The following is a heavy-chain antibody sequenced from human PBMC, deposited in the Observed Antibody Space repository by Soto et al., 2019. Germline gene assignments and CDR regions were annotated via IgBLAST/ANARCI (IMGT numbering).Heavy chain of an antibody. CDR2: ISSSSSTI. CDR3: ARGFWIAAAGFGMDV. Sequence: PGGSLRLSCAASGFTFSSYSMNWVRQAPGKGLEWVSYISSSSSTIYYADSVKGRFTISRDNAKNSLYLQMNSLRDEDTAVYYCARGFWIAAAGFGMDVWGQGTTVTVSS. CDR1: GFTFSSYS. V-gene: IGHV3-48*02. J-gene: IGHJ6*02. D-gene: IGHD6-13*01.